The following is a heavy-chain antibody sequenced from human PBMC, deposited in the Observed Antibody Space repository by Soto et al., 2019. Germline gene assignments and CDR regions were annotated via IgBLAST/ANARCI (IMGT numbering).Heavy chain of an antibody. CDR2: IWYDGSNK. CDR1: GFTFSSYG. V-gene: IGHV3-33*01. Sequence: GGSLRLSCAASGFTFSSYGMHWVRQAPGKGLEWVAVIWYDGSNKYYADSVKGRFTISRDNSKNTLYLQMNSLRAEDTAVYYCARSHCSGGSCYLYYFDYWGQGTLVTVSS. CDR3: ARSHCSGGSCYLYYFDY. D-gene: IGHD2-15*01. J-gene: IGHJ4*02.